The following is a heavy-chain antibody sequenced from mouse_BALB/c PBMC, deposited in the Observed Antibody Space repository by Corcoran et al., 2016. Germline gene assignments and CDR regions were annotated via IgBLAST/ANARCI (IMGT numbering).Heavy chain of an antibody. Sequence: EVQLQQSGAELVKPGASVKLSCTASGFNIKDTYMHWVKQRPEQGLEWIGRIDPANGNTKYDPKFQGKATITADTSSKTAYLQLSSLTSEDTAVYYGAQTARATYFDYGGQGTTLTVSS. CDR3: AQTARATYFDY. V-gene: IGHV14-3*02. D-gene: IGHD3-2*01. CDR2: IDPANGNT. J-gene: IGHJ2*01. CDR1: GFNIKDTY.